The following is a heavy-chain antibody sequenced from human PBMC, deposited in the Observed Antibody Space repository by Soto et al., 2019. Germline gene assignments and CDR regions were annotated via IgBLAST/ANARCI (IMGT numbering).Heavy chain of an antibody. Sequence: PGGSLRLSCAASGFTFSNYAMSWVRQAPGKGLEWISTISGSGGSTYYADSVKGRFTISRDYSKNTLYLQMNSLRAEDTAVYYCAKGQSTYYDFWSRYYDWFDPWGQGTLVTVSS. J-gene: IGHJ5*02. V-gene: IGHV3-23*01. CDR1: GFTFSNYA. D-gene: IGHD3-3*01. CDR2: ISGSGGST. CDR3: AKGQSTYYDFWSRYYDWFDP.